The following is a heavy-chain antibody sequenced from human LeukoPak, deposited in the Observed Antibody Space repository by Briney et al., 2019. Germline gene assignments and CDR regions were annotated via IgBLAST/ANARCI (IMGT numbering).Heavy chain of an antibody. D-gene: IGHD2-8*01. CDR1: GYSFTSYW. J-gene: IGHJ3*02. CDR3: ARRVFSDAFDI. V-gene: IGHV5-51*01. Sequence: GASLKISCKGSGYSFTSYWIDWVRQMPGKGPEWMWIIDPGDSHTIYRPSFQGQVTFSPDKSISTAYLQCNSLKASDTAMYYCARRVFSDAFDIWGQGTMVTVSS. CDR2: IDPGDSHT.